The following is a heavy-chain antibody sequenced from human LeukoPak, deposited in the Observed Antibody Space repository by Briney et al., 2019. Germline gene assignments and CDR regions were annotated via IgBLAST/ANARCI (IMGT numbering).Heavy chain of an antibody. CDR3: ARVFDS. V-gene: IGHV4-39*07. CDR1: GGSVYTSDYY. CDR2: IFYTGKT. Sequence: SETLSLTCTVSGGSVYTSDYYWGWVRQPPGKGPEWIGDIFYTGKTNYNPSHKSRVSTSIDTSKNQFSLKLTSVTAADTAVYYCARVFDSWGQGTLVTVSS. J-gene: IGHJ4*02.